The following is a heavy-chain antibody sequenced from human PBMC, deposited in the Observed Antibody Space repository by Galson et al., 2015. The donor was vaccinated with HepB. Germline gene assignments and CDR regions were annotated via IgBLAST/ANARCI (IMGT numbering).Heavy chain of an antibody. V-gene: IGHV7-4-1*02. CDR3: ARDLGPMWGFLRLSFDS. CDR2: INTNNGNP. CDR1: GTSFNYYA. Sequence: SVKVSCKASGTSFNYYAINWVRQAPGQGLEWMGWINTNNGNPTYARDFAGRFVFSLDTSVSTTFLQISGLKTEDTAVYYCARDLGPMWGFLRLSFDSWGQGTLVTVSS. J-gene: IGHJ4*02. D-gene: IGHD2-21*01.